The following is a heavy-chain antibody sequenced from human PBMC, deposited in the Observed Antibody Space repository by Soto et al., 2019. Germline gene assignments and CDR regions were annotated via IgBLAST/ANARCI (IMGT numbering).Heavy chain of an antibody. V-gene: IGHV4-34*01. J-gene: IGHJ4*02. CDR1: GVSFDGSL. Sequence: QVHLQQWGAGLLEPSETLSLTCAVSGVSFDGSLWTWIRQSPGKGLGWIGEISRAGGSNYNPSLNGRITTTLEASRDQFSLRLRSVTGADTAVYYGARVVLWFGAGDYWGQGTPVTVPS. D-gene: IGHD3-10*01. CDR3: ARVVLWFGAGDY. CDR2: ISRAGGS.